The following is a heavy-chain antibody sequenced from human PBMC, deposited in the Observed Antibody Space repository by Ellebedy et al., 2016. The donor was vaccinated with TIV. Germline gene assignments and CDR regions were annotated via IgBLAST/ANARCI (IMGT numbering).Heavy chain of an antibody. CDR2: FYYNVNT. J-gene: IGHJ4*02. CDR1: GGSISNNSFY. CDR3: ARHRGSGDLFGFDF. V-gene: IGHV4-39*01. D-gene: IGHD3-10*01. Sequence: MPSETLSLTCDVSGGSISNNSFYWGWVRQPPGQGLEWLGRFYYNVNTYYNPSLKSRITVSVDASKNQFSLKLSSVTAADTAVYYCARHRGSGDLFGFDFWGQGILVTVSS.